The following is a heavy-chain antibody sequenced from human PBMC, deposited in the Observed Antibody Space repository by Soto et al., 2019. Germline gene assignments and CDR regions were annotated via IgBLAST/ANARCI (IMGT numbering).Heavy chain of an antibody. D-gene: IGHD6-19*01. CDR1: GFTFSSYA. V-gene: IGHV3-30-3*01. CDR2: ISYDGSNK. J-gene: IGHJ4*02. CDR3: ARDVDSSGWYALGGPDY. Sequence: GGSLRLSCAASGFTFSSYAMHWVRQAPGKGLEWVAVISYDGSNKYYADSVKGRFTISRDNSKNTLYLQMNSLRAEDTAVYYCARDVDSSGWYALGGPDYWGQGTLVTVSS.